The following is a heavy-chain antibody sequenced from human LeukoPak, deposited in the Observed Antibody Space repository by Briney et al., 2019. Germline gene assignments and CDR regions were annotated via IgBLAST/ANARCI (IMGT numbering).Heavy chain of an antibody. V-gene: IGHV3-7*03. D-gene: IGHD5-12*01. Sequence: GGSLRLSCAASGFTFNNYWMSWVRQAPGKGLEWVANIKQNASKTYYADSVKGRFTISRDDAKNSLYLQMNSLGAEDTAVYYCARIPYSGTWYWFDPWGQGTLVTVSS. J-gene: IGHJ5*02. CDR2: IKQNASKT. CDR1: GFTFNNYW. CDR3: ARIPYSGTWYWFDP.